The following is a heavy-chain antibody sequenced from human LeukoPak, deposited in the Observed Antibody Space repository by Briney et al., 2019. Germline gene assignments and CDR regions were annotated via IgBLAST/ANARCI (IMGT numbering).Heavy chain of an antibody. V-gene: IGHV3-23*01. Sequence: GGSLTLSCAASGFTFSSYGMSWVRQAPGKGLEWVSAISGRGSNTYDADSVKGRFTISRDYSRNTLYLQMNSLRAEDTAVYYCAKAGYYDSSGYVRRPFQYWGQGTLVTVSS. CDR3: AKAGYYDSSGYVRRPFQY. CDR2: ISGRGSNT. CDR1: GFTFSSYG. D-gene: IGHD3-22*01. J-gene: IGHJ4*02.